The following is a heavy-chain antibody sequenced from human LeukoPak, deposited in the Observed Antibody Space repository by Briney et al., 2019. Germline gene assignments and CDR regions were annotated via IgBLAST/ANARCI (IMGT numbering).Heavy chain of an antibody. CDR1: GGSFGGYY. CDR2: MNHSGTT. Sequence: PSETLSLTCAVYGGSFGGYYWSWIRQPPGKGLEWIGEMNHSGTTNYNPSLKSRVTISGDTSKNQFSLKLTSVTAADTAVYYCARVDGMTTVTARTYYYYYGMDVWGQGSTVTVSS. J-gene: IGHJ6*02. V-gene: IGHV4-34*01. CDR3: ARVDGMTTVTARTYYYYYGMDV. D-gene: IGHD4-17*01.